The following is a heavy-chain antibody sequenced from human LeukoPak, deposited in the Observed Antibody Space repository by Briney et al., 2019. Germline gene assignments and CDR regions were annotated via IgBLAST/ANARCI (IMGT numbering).Heavy chain of an antibody. CDR2: ISGSGGST. Sequence: GGSLRLSCAASGFTFSSYGMSWVRQAPGKGLEWVSAISGSGGSTYYADSVKGRFTISRDNSKNTLYLQMNSLRAEDTAVYYCAKGQSSGDYYYYYMDVWGKGTTVTISS. J-gene: IGHJ6*03. D-gene: IGHD3-22*01. CDR3: AKGQSSGDYYYYYMDV. V-gene: IGHV3-23*01. CDR1: GFTFSSYG.